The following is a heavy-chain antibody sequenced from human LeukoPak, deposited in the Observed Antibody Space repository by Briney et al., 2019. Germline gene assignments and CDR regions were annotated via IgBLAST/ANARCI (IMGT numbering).Heavy chain of an antibody. CDR3: ARVFSTTMAGIVDY. CDR2: IGSSGTII. Sequence: GGSLRLSCTASAFTFSDYCMSWFRQAPGKGLEWVSYIGSSGTIIYYADSVKGRFTISRDNAKNSLYLQMNSLRAEDTAVYYCARVFSTTMAGIVDYWGQGTLVTVSS. V-gene: IGHV3-11*01. CDR1: AFTFSDYC. D-gene: IGHD6-19*01. J-gene: IGHJ4*02.